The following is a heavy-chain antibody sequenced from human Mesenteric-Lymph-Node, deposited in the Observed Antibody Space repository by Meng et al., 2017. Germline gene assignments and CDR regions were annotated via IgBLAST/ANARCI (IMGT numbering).Heavy chain of an antibody. Sequence: QVQLQQWGAGLLKSSETLSLTCAVYGGSFSGYYWSWIRQPPGKGLEWIGAIYHSGSTSYNPSLQSRVTMFVDTSKNQFSLMLTSVTATDTAVYYCARRRGGSGRDCWGQGTLVTVSS. J-gene: IGHJ4*02. D-gene: IGHD3-10*01. CDR2: IYHSGST. CDR1: GGSFSGYY. CDR3: ARRRGGSGRDC. V-gene: IGHV4-34*01.